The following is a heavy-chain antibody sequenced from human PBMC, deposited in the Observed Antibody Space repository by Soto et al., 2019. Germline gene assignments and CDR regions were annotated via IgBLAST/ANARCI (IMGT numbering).Heavy chain of an antibody. Sequence: QVQLVESGGGVVQPGRSLRLSCAASGFTFSSYGMHWVRQAPGKRLEWVAVISYDGSNKYYADSVKGRLTISRDNSKNTLYLQMNSLRAEDTAVYYCASSKGVAARPGYYYGMDVWGQGTTVTVSS. CDR1: GFTFSSYG. D-gene: IGHD6-6*01. CDR2: ISYDGSNK. V-gene: IGHV3-30*03. J-gene: IGHJ6*02. CDR3: ASSKGVAARPGYYYGMDV.